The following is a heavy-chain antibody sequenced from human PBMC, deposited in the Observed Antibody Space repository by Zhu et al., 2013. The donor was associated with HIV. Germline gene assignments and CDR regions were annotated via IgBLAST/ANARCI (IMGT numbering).Heavy chain of an antibody. CDR1: GDTFSTYA. D-gene: IGHD6-19*01. CDR3: AREGQWLTTDRYYYYMDV. CDR2: ISAYNGNT. Sequence: QVQLVQSGAEVKKPGSSVKVSCKTSGDTFSTYAISWVRQAPGQGLEWMGWISAYNGNTNYAQKLQGRVTMTTDTSTSTAYMELRSLRSDDTAVYYCAREGQWLTTDRYYYYMDVWGKGTTGHRLL. V-gene: IGHV1-18*01. J-gene: IGHJ6*03.